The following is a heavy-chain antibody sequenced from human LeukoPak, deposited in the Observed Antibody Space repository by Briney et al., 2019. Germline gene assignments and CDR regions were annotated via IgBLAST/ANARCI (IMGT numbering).Heavy chain of an antibody. CDR3: AREARKPLFTTVTATAFDY. Sequence: GGSLRLSCAASGFTFSSYGMHWVRQAPGKGLEWVAVIWYDGSNKYYADSVKGRFTNSRDNSKNTLYLQMNSLRAEDTAVYYCAREARKPLFTTVTATAFDYWGQGTLVTVSS. J-gene: IGHJ4*02. CDR2: IWYDGSNK. CDR1: GFTFSSYG. D-gene: IGHD4-17*01. V-gene: IGHV3-33*01.